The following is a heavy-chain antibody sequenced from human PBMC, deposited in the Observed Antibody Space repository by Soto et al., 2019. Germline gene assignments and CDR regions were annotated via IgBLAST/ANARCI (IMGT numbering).Heavy chain of an antibody. CDR3: AHSLKADYGDYAPFDY. Sequence: QITLKESGPTLVKPTQTLTLTCTFSGFSLSTSGVGVGWIRQPPGKALEWLALIYWDDDKRYSPSLKSRLTITKDTSINQVVLTMTNMDPVDTATYYCAHSLKADYGDYAPFDYWGQGTLVTVSS. CDR1: GFSLSTSGVG. J-gene: IGHJ4*02. V-gene: IGHV2-5*02. CDR2: IYWDDDK. D-gene: IGHD4-17*01.